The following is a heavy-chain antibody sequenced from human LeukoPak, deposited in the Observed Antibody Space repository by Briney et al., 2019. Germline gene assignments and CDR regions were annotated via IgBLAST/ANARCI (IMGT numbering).Heavy chain of an antibody. D-gene: IGHD1-26*01. CDR2: VYSGGST. Sequence: PGGSLRLSCAASAFTVSDTYRTWVRQAPGRGLEWVSVVYSGGSTYYADPVKGRFTISRDSSKNTLYLQMNSLRSEDTAVYYCARGGRELGLYYYGMDVWGQGTTVTVSS. CDR3: ARGGRELGLYYYGMDV. V-gene: IGHV3-53*01. CDR1: AFTVSDTY. J-gene: IGHJ6*02.